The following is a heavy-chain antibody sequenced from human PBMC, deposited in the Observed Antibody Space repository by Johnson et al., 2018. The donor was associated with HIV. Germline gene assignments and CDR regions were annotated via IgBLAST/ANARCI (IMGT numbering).Heavy chain of an antibody. CDR3: AREWLYGFDI. V-gene: IGHV3-9*01. CDR1: GFTFDDYA. CDR2: ISWNSVSI. J-gene: IGHJ3*02. D-gene: IGHD5-24*01. Sequence: VQLVESGGGLVQPGGSLRLSCAASGFTFDDYAMHWVRQAPGKGLEWVSGISWNSVSIGYADSVKGRFTISRDNAKNSLYLQMNSLRAEDTAVYYCAREWLYGFDIWGQGTMVTVSS.